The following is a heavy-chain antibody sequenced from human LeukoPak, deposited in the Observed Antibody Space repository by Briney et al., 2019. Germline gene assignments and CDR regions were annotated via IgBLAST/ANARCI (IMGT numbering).Heavy chain of an antibody. D-gene: IGHD3-10*01. CDR1: GFTFSSYA. CDR3: ARDMAEDYGSGSYLFDY. Sequence: GGSLRLSCAASGFTFSSYAMHWVRQAPGKGLEWVAVISYDGSNKYYADSVKGRFTISRDNSKNTLHLQMNSLRAEDTAVYYCARDMAEDYGSGSYLFDYWGQGTLVTVSS. V-gene: IGHV3-30-3*01. CDR2: ISYDGSNK. J-gene: IGHJ4*02.